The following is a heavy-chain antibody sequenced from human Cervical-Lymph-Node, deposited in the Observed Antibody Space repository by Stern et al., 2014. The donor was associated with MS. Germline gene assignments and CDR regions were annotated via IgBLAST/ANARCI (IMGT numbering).Heavy chain of an antibody. Sequence: EVQLVQSGGGLVQPGGSLRLSCAASGFTFSDYAMSWVRQAPGKGLEWGSAISLSGGSSFYADSVQGRFTISRENSKNTLYLQMNSLRAEDTAVYYCAKDRELVVVTFDSWGQGTLVTVSS. D-gene: IGHD2-15*01. J-gene: IGHJ4*02. CDR1: GFTFSDYA. V-gene: IGHV3-23*04. CDR3: AKDRELVVVTFDS. CDR2: ISLSGGSS.